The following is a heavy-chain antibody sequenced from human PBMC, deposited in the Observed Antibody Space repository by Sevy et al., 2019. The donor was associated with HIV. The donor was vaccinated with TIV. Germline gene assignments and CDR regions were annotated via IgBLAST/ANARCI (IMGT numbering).Heavy chain of an antibody. CDR2: IKVDGSEK. CDR3: ARDCTSTTCLWGLDV. D-gene: IGHD2-2*01. J-gene: IGHJ6*02. Sequence: VGSLRLSCAASGFTFSNYWMTWVRQAPGKELEWVANIKVDGSEKYYVDSVKGRFTISRDNAKNSLYLQMNSLRAEDTAVYHCARDCTSTTCLWGLDVWGQGTTVTVSS. V-gene: IGHV3-7*03. CDR1: GFTFSNYW.